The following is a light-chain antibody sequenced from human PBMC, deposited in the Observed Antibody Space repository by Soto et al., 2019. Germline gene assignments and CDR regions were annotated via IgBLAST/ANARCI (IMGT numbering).Light chain of an antibody. CDR3: ATWDDSLNARGV. CDR2: NSN. J-gene: IGLJ3*02. Sequence: QSVLTQTPSASGTPGQTVTISCSGSRSNIGNNAVSWYQQFPGTAPKLLIYNSNQRPAGVPDRFSGSKSGTSASLAISGLQSGEGADYYCATWDDSLNARGVFGGGTKVTVL. CDR1: RSNIGNNA. V-gene: IGLV1-44*01.